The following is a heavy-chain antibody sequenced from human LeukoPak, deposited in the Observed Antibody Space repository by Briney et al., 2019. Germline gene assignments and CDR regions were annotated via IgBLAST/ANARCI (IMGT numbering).Heavy chain of an antibody. Sequence: GGSLRLSCAASGFTFSRYWMHWVRQAPGKGLVWVSRIKSDGSTNYADSVKGRFTISRDNAKNTVSLQMNSLRAEDTGVYYCARSPAEIGGYYPEYFRHWGQGTLVTVSS. V-gene: IGHV3-74*01. D-gene: IGHD3-22*01. CDR2: IKSDGST. CDR3: ARSPAEIGGYYPEYFRH. CDR1: GFTFSRYW. J-gene: IGHJ1*01.